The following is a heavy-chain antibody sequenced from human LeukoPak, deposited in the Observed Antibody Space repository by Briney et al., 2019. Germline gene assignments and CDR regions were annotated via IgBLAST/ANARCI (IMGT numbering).Heavy chain of an antibody. D-gene: IGHD5-12*01. J-gene: IGHJ4*02. CDR1: GFTFSSYA. CDR3: AKDSGYNPLGASDY. Sequence: PGGSLRLSCAASGFTFSSYAMSWVRQAPGKGLEWVSAISGSGGSTYYADSVKGRFTISRDNSKNTLYLQMNSLRAEDTAVYYCAKDSGYNPLGASDYWGQGTLVTVSS. V-gene: IGHV3-23*01. CDR2: ISGSGGST.